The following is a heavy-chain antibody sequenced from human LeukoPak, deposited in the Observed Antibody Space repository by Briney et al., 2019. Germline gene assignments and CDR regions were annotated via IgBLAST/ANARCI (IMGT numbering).Heavy chain of an antibody. D-gene: IGHD2-21*02. CDR3: ARHLYHCGGGNCYYYFDY. CDR1: GFTFRNYV. CDR2: TSSDLNVK. V-gene: IGHV3-30-3*01. Sequence: GGSLRLSCAASGFTFRNYVIHWVRQAPGKGLEWVAVTSSDLNVKLYADSVKGRFTISRDNAEDSLYLQMNSLRAEDTAIYYCARHLYHCGGGNCYYYFDYWGQGTLVTVSS. J-gene: IGHJ4*02.